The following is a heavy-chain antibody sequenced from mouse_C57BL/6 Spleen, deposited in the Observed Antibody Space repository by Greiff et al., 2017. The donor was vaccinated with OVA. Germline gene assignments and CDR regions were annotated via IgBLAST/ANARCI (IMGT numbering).Heavy chain of an antibody. D-gene: IGHD1-1*01. CDR3: ARSGGSSPWYFDV. CDR2: ISSGSSTI. V-gene: IGHV5-17*01. Sequence: EVQRVESGGGLVKPGGSLKLSCAASGFTFSDYGMHWVRQAPEKGLEWVAYISSGSSTIYYADTVKGRFTISRDNAKNTLFLQMTSLRSEDTAMYYCARSGGSSPWYFDVWGTGTTVTVSS. J-gene: IGHJ1*03. CDR1: GFTFSDYG.